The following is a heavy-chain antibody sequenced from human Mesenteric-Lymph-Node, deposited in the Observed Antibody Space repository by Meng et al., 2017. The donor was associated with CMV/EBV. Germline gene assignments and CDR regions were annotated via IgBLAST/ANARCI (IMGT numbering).Heavy chain of an antibody. CDR2: IIPSLGTT. CDR1: EGTFKNHI. CDR3: ARGIGGFGEFFDY. J-gene: IGHJ4*02. V-gene: IGHV1-69*16. Sequence: ASEGTFKNHIISWVRQAPGQGPEWMGRIIPSLGTTTYEQKFQGRVTMTTDESRSTAYMELSSLGSDDTAMYYCARGIGGFGEFFDYWGQGTLVTVSS. D-gene: IGHD3-10*01.